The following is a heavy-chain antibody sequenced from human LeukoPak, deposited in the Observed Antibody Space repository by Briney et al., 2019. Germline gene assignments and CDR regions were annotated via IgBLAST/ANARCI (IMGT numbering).Heavy chain of an antibody. CDR3: AKLPMIVVVISTFDY. J-gene: IGHJ4*02. D-gene: IGHD3-22*01. CDR2: ISYDGSNK. CDR1: GFTFSSYG. V-gene: IGHV3-30*18. Sequence: PGGSLRLSCAASGFTFSSYGMHWVRQAPGKGLEWVAVISYDGSNKYYADSVKGRFTISRDNSKNTLYLQMNSLRAEDTAVYYCAKLPMIVVVISTFDYWGQGTLVTVSS.